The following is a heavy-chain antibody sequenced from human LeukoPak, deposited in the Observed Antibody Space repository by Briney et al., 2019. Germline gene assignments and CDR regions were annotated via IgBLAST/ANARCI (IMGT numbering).Heavy chain of an antibody. J-gene: IGHJ6*02. V-gene: IGHV3-23*01. CDR1: GFTFSSYA. CDR2: ISGSGGST. D-gene: IGHD2-15*01. CDR3: AKDGGRYCSGGSCYQAYYYYYGVDV. Sequence: GGSLRLSCAASGFTFSSYAMSWVRQAPGKGLEWVSAISGSGGSTYYADSVKGRFTISRDNSKNTLYLQMNSLRAEDTAVYYCAKDGGRYCSGGSCYQAYYYYYGVDVWGQGTTVTVSS.